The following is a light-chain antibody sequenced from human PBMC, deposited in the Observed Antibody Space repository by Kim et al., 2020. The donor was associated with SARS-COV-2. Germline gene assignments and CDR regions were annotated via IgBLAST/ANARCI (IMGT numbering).Light chain of an antibody. Sequence: SVGDRGTITCRASQDIRIYLNWYQQKPGRAPKLLIYEASSLETGVPSRFSGSGSGTYFTFTINSLQPEDFATYYCQRYDNLPSISFGQGTRLEMK. V-gene: IGKV1-33*01. J-gene: IGKJ5*01. CDR2: EAS. CDR3: QRYDNLPSIS. CDR1: QDIRIY.